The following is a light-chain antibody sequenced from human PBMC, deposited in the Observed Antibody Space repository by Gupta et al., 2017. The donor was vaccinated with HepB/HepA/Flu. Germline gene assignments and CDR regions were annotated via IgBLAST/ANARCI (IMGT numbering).Light chain of an antibody. CDR2: GAS. CDR1: QSVGTS. V-gene: IGKV3-15*01. J-gene: IGKJ5*01. Sequence: EIVMTHFPATLSVSPGERATLSCWASQSVGTSLAWFQQKPGQAPRLLIYGASIRATGIPARFSGSGSGAAFSLTISSLQSEDFALYYCQQYHYWPPFTFGQGTRLEIK. CDR3: QQYHYWPPFT.